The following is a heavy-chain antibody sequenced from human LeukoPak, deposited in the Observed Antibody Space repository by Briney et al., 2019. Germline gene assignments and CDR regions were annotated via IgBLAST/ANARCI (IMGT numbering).Heavy chain of an antibody. J-gene: IGHJ5*02. Sequence: ASVKVSCKASGYTFTNYGISRLRQAPGQGPEWMGWISAFSGHTNYVQKLQGRVTMTTDTSTSTAYMELRSLRSEDTAVYYCARDNHSGSWSWFDPWGQGTLVSVSS. CDR3: ARDNHSGSWSWFDP. D-gene: IGHD6-13*01. V-gene: IGHV1-18*01. CDR2: ISAFSGHT. CDR1: GYTFTNYG.